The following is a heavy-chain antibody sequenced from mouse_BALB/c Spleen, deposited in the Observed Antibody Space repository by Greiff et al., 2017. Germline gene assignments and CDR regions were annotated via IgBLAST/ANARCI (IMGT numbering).Heavy chain of an antibody. J-gene: IGHJ4*01. Sequence: QVQLQQPGAELVKPGASVKLSCKASGYTFTSYWMHWVKQRPGQGLEWIGEINPSNGRTNYNEKFKSKATLTVDKSSSTAYMQLSSLTSEDSAVYYCARRYYYYAMDYWGQGTSVTVSS. D-gene: IGHD2-14*01. CDR3: ARRYYYYAMDY. CDR1: GYTFTSYW. V-gene: IGHV1S81*02. CDR2: INPSNGRT.